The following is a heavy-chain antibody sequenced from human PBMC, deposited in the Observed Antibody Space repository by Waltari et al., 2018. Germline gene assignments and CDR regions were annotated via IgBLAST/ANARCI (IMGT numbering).Heavy chain of an antibody. CDR2: TSPDGFNK. J-gene: IGHJ4*02. V-gene: IGHV3-30*15. CDR1: GFSLSQYA. CDR3: ARGGSDRAPLDY. D-gene: IGHD1-1*01. Sequence: QVQLVESGGGVVQSGRSLRLSCAASGFSLSQYAVHWVRQAPGKGLEWVGVTSPDGFNKYYADSVQGRFTISRDRSLQMSALRSEDTAVYYCARGGSDRAPLDYWGRGTLVTVSS.